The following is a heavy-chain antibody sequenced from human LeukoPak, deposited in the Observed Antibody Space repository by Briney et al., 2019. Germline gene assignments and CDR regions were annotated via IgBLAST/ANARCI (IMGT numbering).Heavy chain of an antibody. Sequence: GGSLRLSCAASGFTFSAYEMNWVRQAPGKGLEWVSYISSSGSTMYYADSVKGRFTISRVNARNSLYLRMNSLRAEDTAVYYCVGGVPGDYWGQGTLVTVSS. J-gene: IGHJ4*02. CDR2: ISSSGSTM. D-gene: IGHD1-1*01. CDR3: VGGVPGDY. CDR1: GFTFSAYE. V-gene: IGHV3-48*03.